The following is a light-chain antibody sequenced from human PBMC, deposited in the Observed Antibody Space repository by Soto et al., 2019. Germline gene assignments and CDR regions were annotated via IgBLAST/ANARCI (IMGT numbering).Light chain of an antibody. J-gene: IGKJ1*01. CDR3: QQYNSYSTWT. V-gene: IGKV1-5*03. CDR2: KAS. CDR1: QSISSW. Sequence: IHMTHSPSTLSASLGDRVTITFRASQSISSWLAWYQQKPGKSPKLLIYKASSLESGVPSRFSGSGSGTEFTLTISSLQPDDFATYYCQQYNSYSTWTFGQGTKVDIK.